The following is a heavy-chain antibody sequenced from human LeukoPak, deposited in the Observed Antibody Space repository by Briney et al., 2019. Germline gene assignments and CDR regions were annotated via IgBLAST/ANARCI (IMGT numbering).Heavy chain of an antibody. Sequence: SVKVSCKASGGTFSSYAISWVRQAPGQGLEWMGGIIPIFGTANYTQKFQGRVTMTRDTPTSTVYMELSSLRSEDTAVYYCAREGFPPKISDFWSGLGPYYYYGMDAWGQGTTVTVSS. V-gene: IGHV1-69*05. J-gene: IGHJ6*02. CDR3: AREGFPPKISDFWSGLGPYYYYGMDA. D-gene: IGHD3-3*01. CDR1: GGTFSSYA. CDR2: IIPIFGTA.